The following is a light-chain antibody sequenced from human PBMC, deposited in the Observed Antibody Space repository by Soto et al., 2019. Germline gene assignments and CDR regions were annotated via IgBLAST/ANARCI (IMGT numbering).Light chain of an antibody. V-gene: IGLV1-36*01. Sequence: QSVLTQPPSMSEAPRQRVTISCSGSSSNIGDNAVNWYQQLPGKAPKLLIYYNDQLPSGVSDRFSGSRSGTSASLAISGLQSEDEATYYCASHAGSSHAWVFGGGTKLTVL. CDR2: YND. J-gene: IGLJ3*02. CDR1: SSNIGDNA. CDR3: ASHAGSSHAWV.